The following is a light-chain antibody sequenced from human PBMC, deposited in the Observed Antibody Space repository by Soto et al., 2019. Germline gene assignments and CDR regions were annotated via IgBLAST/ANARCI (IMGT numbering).Light chain of an antibody. CDR2: GAS. CDR1: QSVSSN. Sequence: ETVMTQSPATLSASPGESATLSCGASQSVSSNLGWYQQKPGQAPRLLIYGASTRATGVASRFSGTWSGTEFTLNLSSLHSEDVAVYYCQQYNEWPLTFGGGTKVEIK. J-gene: IGKJ4*01. CDR3: QQYNEWPLT. V-gene: IGKV3-15*01.